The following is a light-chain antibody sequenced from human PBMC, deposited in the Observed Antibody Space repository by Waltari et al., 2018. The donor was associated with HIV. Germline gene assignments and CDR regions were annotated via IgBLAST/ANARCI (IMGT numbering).Light chain of an antibody. V-gene: IGLV1-47*01. Sequence: QSVLTQPPSESATPGQRVTISCSGGSSNTGSNYVYWYQQIPGTAPKLLIYRNNQRPSRVPGRFAGSKSGTAASLAISGLQSEDEADYYCAAWDDSLNSFVFGTGTRVTVL. CDR2: RNN. CDR1: SSNTGSNY. CDR3: AAWDDSLNSFV. J-gene: IGLJ1*01.